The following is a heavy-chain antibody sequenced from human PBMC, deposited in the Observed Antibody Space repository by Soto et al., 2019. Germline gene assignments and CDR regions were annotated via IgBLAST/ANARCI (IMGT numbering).Heavy chain of an antibody. J-gene: IGHJ4*02. CDR2: IYPGDSDT. CDR3: ARRSPAGNDWLFDY. CDR1: GYSFTNYW. V-gene: IGHV5-51*01. D-gene: IGHD3-9*01. Sequence: GESLKISCKGSGYSFTNYWIGWVRQMPGKGLEWMGIIYPGDSDTRYSPSLQGQVTISADKSISTAYLHWSSLKASDTAIYYCARRSPAGNDWLFDYWGQGTLVTVSS.